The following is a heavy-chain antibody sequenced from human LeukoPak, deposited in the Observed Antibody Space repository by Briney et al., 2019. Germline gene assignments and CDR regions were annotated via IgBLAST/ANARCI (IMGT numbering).Heavy chain of an antibody. D-gene: IGHD2-21*01. V-gene: IGHV3-9*01. Sequence: PGRSLRLSCAASGFTFDDYAMHWVRQAPGKGLEWVSGISWNSGSISYADSVKGRFTISRDNAKNSLYLQVNSLRAEDTAVSFCVRDLLICGDTWCYSDGMDVWGQGTTVTVSS. CDR3: VRDLLICGDTWCYSDGMDV. CDR1: GFTFDDYA. CDR2: ISWNSGSI. J-gene: IGHJ6*02.